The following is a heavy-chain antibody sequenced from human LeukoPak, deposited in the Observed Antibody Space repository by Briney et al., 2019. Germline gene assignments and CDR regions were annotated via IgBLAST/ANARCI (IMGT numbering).Heavy chain of an antibody. CDR2: IYHSGST. CDR3: ARDGPYSSSSGGWFDP. J-gene: IGHJ5*02. V-gene: IGHV4-38-2*02. D-gene: IGHD6-6*01. CDR1: GYSISSGYY. Sequence: TSSETLSLTCTVSGYSISSGYYWGWIRQPPGKGLEWIGSIYHSGSTYYNPSLKSRVTISVDTSKNQFSLKLSSVTAADTAVYYCARDGPYSSSSGGWFDPWGQGTLVTVSS.